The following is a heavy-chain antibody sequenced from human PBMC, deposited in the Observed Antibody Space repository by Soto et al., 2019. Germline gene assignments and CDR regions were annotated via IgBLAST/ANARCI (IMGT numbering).Heavy chain of an antibody. V-gene: IGHV4-4*07. CDR3: ARADYEILTGSYAMDV. Sequence: SETLSLTCTVSGDSLGNYYWFWIRQPVGKGLEWIGRVSSSGNTNANPTLNSRATMSIDTSKNQFSLRLRSVTAADTAVYYCARADYEILTGSYAMDVWRQGITVTVS. D-gene: IGHD3-9*01. CDR2: VSSSGNT. J-gene: IGHJ6*02. CDR1: GDSLGNYY.